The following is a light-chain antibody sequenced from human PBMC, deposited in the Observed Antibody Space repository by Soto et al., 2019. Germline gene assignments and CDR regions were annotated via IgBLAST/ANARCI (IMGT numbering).Light chain of an antibody. Sequence: EIVMTQSPATLSVSPGGRATLSCRSSQSISDTLAWYQQKPGQAPRLLIYGASNRATGIPDRFSGSGSGTEFTLTISSLQSEDFAVYYCQQYSNWPPITFGQGTRLEI. J-gene: IGKJ5*01. CDR2: GAS. CDR3: QQYSNWPPIT. CDR1: QSISDT. V-gene: IGKV3D-15*01.